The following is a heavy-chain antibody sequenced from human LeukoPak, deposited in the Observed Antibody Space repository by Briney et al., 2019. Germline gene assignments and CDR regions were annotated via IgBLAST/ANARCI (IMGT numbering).Heavy chain of an antibody. CDR2: INHSGST. CDR1: GFTFSSYS. CDR3: ARGHITGTIGY. D-gene: IGHD1-7*01. J-gene: IGHJ4*02. V-gene: IGHV4-34*01. Sequence: PGGSLRLSCAASGFTFSSYSMNWVRQAPGKGLEWIGEINHSGSTNYNPSLKSRVTISVDTSKNQFSLKLSSVTAADTAVYYCARGHITGTIGYWGQGTLVTVSS.